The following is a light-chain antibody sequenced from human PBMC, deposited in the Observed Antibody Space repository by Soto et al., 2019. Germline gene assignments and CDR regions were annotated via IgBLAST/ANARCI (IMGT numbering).Light chain of an antibody. V-gene: IGKV3D-15*01. CDR1: QSVDSK. CDR2: DAS. CDR3: PQEYVWNT. J-gene: IGKJ4*01. Sequence: EIVMTQSPATLSVSPGERAIFSCRASQSVDSKLAWYQQKLGQAPRLLIYDASTRATGIPARFSGSGSGTEFTLTHRSLQSEDFAIYYWPQEYVWNTFGGGTKVEIK.